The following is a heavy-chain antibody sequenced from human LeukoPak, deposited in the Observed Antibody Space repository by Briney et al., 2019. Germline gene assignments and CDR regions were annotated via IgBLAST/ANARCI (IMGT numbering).Heavy chain of an antibody. D-gene: IGHD3-10*01. CDR2: ISGSGGGT. V-gene: IGHV3-23*01. CDR3: AKRGVVIRVILVGFHKEAYYFDS. J-gene: IGHJ4*02. Sequence: GGSLRLSCAVSGITLSNYGMSWVRQAPGKGLEWVAGISGSGGGTYYADSVKGRFTISRDNSKNTLYLQMNSLRAEDTAVYFFAKRGVVIRVILVGFHKEAYYFDSWGQGALVTVSS. CDR1: GITLSNYG.